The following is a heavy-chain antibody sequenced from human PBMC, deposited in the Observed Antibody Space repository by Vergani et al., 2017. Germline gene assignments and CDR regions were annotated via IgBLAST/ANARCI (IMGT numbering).Heavy chain of an antibody. CDR2: ILSDGSNK. Sequence: QVQLVESGGGVVQPGRSLRLSCETSGLMFNNYGMHWVRQAPGKGLEWVAVILSDGSNKHYADSVKGRFTISRDNSQNTLYLQMDSLTAEDTAIYFCVNGYYYDQSGLASFDYWGQGTLVTVSS. D-gene: IGHD3-22*01. V-gene: IGHV3-30*18. CDR1: GLMFNNYG. CDR3: VNGYYYDQSGLASFDY. J-gene: IGHJ4*02.